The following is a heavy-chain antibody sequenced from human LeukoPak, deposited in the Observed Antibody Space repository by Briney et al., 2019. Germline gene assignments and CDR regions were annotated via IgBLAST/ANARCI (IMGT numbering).Heavy chain of an antibody. CDR2: ISGSGGTT. CDR3: AKGGDYGDYGAYFDY. CDR1: GFTFSSYG. V-gene: IGHV3-23*01. D-gene: IGHD4-17*01. J-gene: IGHJ4*02. Sequence: GGSLRLSCAASGFTFSSYGVSWVRQAPGKGLEWVSAISGSGGTTYYPDSAKGRFTISRDNSKNTLYLQMNSLRAEDTAVYYCAKGGDYGDYGAYFDYWGQGTLVTVSS.